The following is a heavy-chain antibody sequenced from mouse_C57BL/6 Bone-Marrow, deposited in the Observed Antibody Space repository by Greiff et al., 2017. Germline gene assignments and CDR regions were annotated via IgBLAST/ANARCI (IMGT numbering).Heavy chain of an antibody. CDR3: ERGGGYSNY. V-gene: IGHV1-76*01. J-gene: IGHJ2*01. CDR2: IYPGSGNT. CDR1: GYTFTDYY. D-gene: IGHD2-5*01. Sequence: QVQLQQSGAELVRPGASVKLSCKASGYTFTDYYINWVKQRPGQGLEWIARIYPGSGNTYYNEKFKGKATLTAEKSSSTAYMQLSSLTSEDSAVYFCERGGGYSNYWGQGTTLTVSS.